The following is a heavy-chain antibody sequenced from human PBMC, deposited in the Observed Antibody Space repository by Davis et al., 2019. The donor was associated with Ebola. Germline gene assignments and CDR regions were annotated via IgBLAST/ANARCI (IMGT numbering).Heavy chain of an antibody. CDR1: GYTFTSYY. CDR2: INPSGGST. V-gene: IGHV1-46*01. J-gene: IGHJ3*02. CDR3: ARGGGYSSGWYLDAFDI. D-gene: IGHD6-19*01. Sequence: ASVKVSCKASGYTFTSYYMHWVRQAPGQGLEWMGIINPSGGSTSYAQKFQGRVTMTRDTSTSTVYMELSSLRSEDTAVYYCARGGGYSSGWYLDAFDIWGQGTMVTVSS.